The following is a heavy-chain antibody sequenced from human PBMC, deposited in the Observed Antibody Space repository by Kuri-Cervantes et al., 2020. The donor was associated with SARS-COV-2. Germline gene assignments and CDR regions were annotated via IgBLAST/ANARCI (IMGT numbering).Heavy chain of an antibody. V-gene: IGHV1-69*01. CDR1: GGTFSSYA. CDR3: ARVPNTSDGSGSYYNVGWYFDL. D-gene: IGHD3-10*01. Sequence: KVSCKASGGTFSSYAISWVRQAPGQGLEWMGGIIPIFGTANYAQKFQGRVTITADESTSTAYMELSSLRSEDTAVYYCARVPNTSDGSGSYYNVGWYFDLWGRGTRVTVSS. J-gene: IGHJ2*01. CDR2: IIPIFGTA.